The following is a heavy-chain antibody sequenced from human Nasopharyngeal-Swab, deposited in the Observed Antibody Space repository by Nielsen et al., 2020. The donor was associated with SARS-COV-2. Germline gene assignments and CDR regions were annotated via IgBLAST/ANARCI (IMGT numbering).Heavy chain of an antibody. J-gene: IGHJ3*02. CDR1: GDSVSSNSAA. CDR2: TYCRSKWYN. V-gene: IGHV6-1*01. CDR3: ARGTKTPGYSYGDAFDI. D-gene: IGHD5-18*01. Sequence: SQTLSLTCAISGDSVSSNSAAWNWIRQSPSRGLEWLGRTYCRSKWYNDYAVSVKSRITINPDTSKNQFSLQLNSVTPEDTAVYYCARGTKTPGYSYGDAFDIWGQGTMVTVSS.